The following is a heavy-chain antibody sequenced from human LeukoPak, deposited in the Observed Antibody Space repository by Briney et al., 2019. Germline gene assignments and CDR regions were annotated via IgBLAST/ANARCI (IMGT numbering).Heavy chain of an antibody. D-gene: IGHD4-17*01. V-gene: IGHV3-48*01. CDR1: GFTFSSYS. J-gene: IGHJ3*02. CDR3: AKDQDDYGDYLDAFDI. CDR2: ISSSSSTI. Sequence: GGSLRLSCAASGFTFSSYSMNCVRQAPGKGLEWVSYISSSSSTIYYADSVKGRFTISRDNAKNSLYLQMNSLRAEDTAVYYCAKDQDDYGDYLDAFDIWGQGTMVTVPS.